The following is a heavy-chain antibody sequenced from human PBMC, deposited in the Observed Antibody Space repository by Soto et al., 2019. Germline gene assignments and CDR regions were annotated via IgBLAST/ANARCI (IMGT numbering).Heavy chain of an antibody. D-gene: IGHD3-3*01. CDR3: AKDRGGYDFWSGYYPYYYYYGMDV. J-gene: IGHJ6*02. V-gene: IGHV3-30*18. CDR1: GFTFSSYG. CDR2: ISYDGRNK. Sequence: QVQLVESGGGVVQPGRSLRLSCAAPGFTFSSYGMHWVRQAPGKGLEWVAVISYDGRNKYYADSVKGRFTISRDNSKNKLYLQMNSLRAEDTAVYYCAKDRGGYDFWSGYYPYYYYYGMDVWGQGTTVTVSS.